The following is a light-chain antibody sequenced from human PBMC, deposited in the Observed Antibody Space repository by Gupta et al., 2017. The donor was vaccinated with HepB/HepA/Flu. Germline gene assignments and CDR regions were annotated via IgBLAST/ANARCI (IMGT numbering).Light chain of an antibody. J-gene: IGLJ1*01. CDR3: QAWDSSTYV. V-gene: IGLV3-1*01. CDR2: QDS. CDR1: KLGDKY. Sequence: SYALTQPPSLPVCPGQLASMTCSGDKLGDKYACWYQQKPGQSPVLVIYQDSKRPSGIPERFSGSNSGNTATLTISGTQAMDEADYYCQAWDSSTYVFGTGTKVTVL.